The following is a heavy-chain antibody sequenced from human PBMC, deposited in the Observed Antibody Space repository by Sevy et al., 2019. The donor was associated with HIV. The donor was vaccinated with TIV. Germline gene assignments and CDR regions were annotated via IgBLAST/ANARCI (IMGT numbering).Heavy chain of an antibody. V-gene: IGHV4-30-2*01. J-gene: IGHJ6*02. CDR1: GGSISSGGYS. Sequence: SETLSLTCAVSGGSISSGGYSWSWIRQPPGKCLEWIGYMYHSGSTYYNPSLKSRVTISVDRSKNQFSLKLSSVTAADTAVYYCARASVGDYAYGMDVWGQRTTVTVSS. CDR3: ARASVGDYAYGMDV. D-gene: IGHD4-17*01. CDR2: MYHSGST.